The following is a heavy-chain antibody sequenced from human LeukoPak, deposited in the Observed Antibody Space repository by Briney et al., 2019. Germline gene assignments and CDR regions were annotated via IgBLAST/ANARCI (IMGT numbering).Heavy chain of an antibody. CDR3: AKDNNIVATIPWFDP. CDR1: GFTFSNYG. CDR2: ISYAETNK. Sequence: GGSLRLSCKASGFTFSNYGMHWVRQAPGKGLEWVAFISYAETNKHYADSVEGRFTISRDSSQNSLYLQMNSLRAEDTAVYYCAKDNNIVATIPWFDPWGQGTLVTVSS. J-gene: IGHJ5*02. V-gene: IGHV3-30*18. D-gene: IGHD5-12*01.